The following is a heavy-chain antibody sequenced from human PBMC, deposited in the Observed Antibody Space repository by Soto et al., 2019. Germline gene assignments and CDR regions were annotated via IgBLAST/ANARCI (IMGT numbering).Heavy chain of an antibody. CDR3: ARDSSGWYSYFDY. V-gene: IGHV1-3*01. D-gene: IGHD6-19*01. J-gene: IGHJ4*02. CDR2: INAGNGNT. CDR1: GYTFTSYA. Sequence: QVQLVQSGAEVKKPGASVKVSCKASGYTFTSYAMHWVRQAPGQRLEWMGWINAGNGNTKYSQKFQGRVTITRDTSASTAYMELSSLRSEDTAVYYCARDSSGWYSYFDYWGQGTLVTVSS.